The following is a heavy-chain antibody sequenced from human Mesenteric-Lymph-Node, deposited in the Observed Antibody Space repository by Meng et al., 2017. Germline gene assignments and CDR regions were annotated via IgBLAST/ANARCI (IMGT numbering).Heavy chain of an antibody. Sequence: QVQLVQSGSELKKAGDSVNVSCKASGYTFSTYTINWVRQAHGRGLEWMGWISTNTGTPTYTQVFTGRFVFSLDTSVSTAYLQISSLKAEDTAVYYCARGGNFDPWGQGTLVTVSS. CDR3: ARGGNFDP. CDR1: GYTFSTYT. CDR2: ISTNTGTP. V-gene: IGHV7-4-1*02. J-gene: IGHJ5*02. D-gene: IGHD2/OR15-2a*01.